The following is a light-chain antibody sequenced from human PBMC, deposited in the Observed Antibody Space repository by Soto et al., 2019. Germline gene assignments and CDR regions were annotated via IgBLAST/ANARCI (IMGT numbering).Light chain of an antibody. V-gene: IGKV3-20*01. CDR3: QQYGSSGT. CDR2: GAS. Sequence: EIVVTQSPGPLSLSPGERATHSCRASQSVRSSYLAWYQQKPGQAPRLLIYGASSRATGIPDRFSGSGSGTDFTLTISRLEPEDFAVYHCQQYGSSGTFGQGTRLEIK. J-gene: IGKJ5*01. CDR1: QSVRSSY.